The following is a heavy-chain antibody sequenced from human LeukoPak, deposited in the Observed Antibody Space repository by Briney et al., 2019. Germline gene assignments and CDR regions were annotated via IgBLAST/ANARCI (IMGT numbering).Heavy chain of an antibody. V-gene: IGHV3-30*02. J-gene: IGHJ4*02. D-gene: IGHD1-26*01. CDR1: GFTFSSYG. CDR2: IRYDGSNK. CDR3: AKHSGSYYGSDY. Sequence: PGGSLRLSCAASGFTFSSYGMHWVRQAPGKGLELVAFIRYDGSNKYYADSVKGRFTISRDNSKNTLYLQMNSLRAEDTAVYYCAKHSGSYYGSDYWGQGTLVTVSS.